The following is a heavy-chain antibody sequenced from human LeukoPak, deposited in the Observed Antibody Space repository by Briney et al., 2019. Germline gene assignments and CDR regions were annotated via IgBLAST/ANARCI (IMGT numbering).Heavy chain of an antibody. CDR2: IIPILGIA. D-gene: IGHD1-26*01. CDR1: GGTFSSYA. J-gene: IGHJ3*02. Sequence: ASVEVSCKASGGTFSSYAISWVRQAPGQGLEWMGRIIPILGIANYAQKFQGRVTITADKSTSTAYMELSSLRSEDTAVYYCARWRSGQSAREGAFDIWGQGTMVTVSS. CDR3: ARWRSGQSAREGAFDI. V-gene: IGHV1-69*04.